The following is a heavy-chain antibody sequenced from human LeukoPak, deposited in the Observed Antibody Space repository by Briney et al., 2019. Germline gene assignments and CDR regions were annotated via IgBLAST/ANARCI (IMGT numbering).Heavy chain of an antibody. D-gene: IGHD3-16*02. Sequence: GGSLRLSCAASGFTDSSNYMSWVRQAPGKGLEWVSVIYSGGSTYYADSVKGRFTISRHNSKNTLYLQMNSLRAEDTAVYYCARGSFDAFDIWGQGTMVTVSS. V-gene: IGHV3-53*04. CDR1: GFTDSSNY. CDR2: IYSGGST. CDR3: ARGSFDAFDI. J-gene: IGHJ3*02.